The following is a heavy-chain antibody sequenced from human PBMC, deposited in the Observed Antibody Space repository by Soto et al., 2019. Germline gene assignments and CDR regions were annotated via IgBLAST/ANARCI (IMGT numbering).Heavy chain of an antibody. J-gene: IGHJ4*02. D-gene: IGHD3-10*01. CDR3: ARASTSGNYWHFY. Sequence: ASVKVSCKASGYTFTSYAMNWVRQAPGQGLEWMGWISCYNGDTKYAQKLQGRVTMTTDTSTSTAFMELRDLRADDTAVYFCARASTSGNYWHFYWGQGTLVTVSS. CDR1: GYTFTSYA. CDR2: ISCYNGDT. V-gene: IGHV1-18*01.